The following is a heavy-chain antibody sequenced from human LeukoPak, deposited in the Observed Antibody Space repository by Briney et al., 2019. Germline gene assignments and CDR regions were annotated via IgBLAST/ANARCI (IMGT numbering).Heavy chain of an antibody. Sequence: GSLRLSCAASGFTFSSYSMNWVRQAPGKGLEWVSSISSSSSYIYYADSVKGRFTISRDNAKNSLYLQMNSPRAEDTAVYYCARDKLDYGDYVFNYWGQGTLVTVSS. V-gene: IGHV3-21*01. CDR2: ISSSSSYI. CDR3: ARDKLDYGDYVFNY. CDR1: GFTFSSYS. J-gene: IGHJ4*02. D-gene: IGHD4-17*01.